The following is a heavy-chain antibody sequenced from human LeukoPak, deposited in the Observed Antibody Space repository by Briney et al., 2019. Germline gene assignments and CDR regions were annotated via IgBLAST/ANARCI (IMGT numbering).Heavy chain of an antibody. J-gene: IGHJ4*02. V-gene: IGHV3-9*01. Sequence: GRSLRLSCTASGLTFDNYAMPWVRQAPGKGLEWVSGISWNSHTIGYADSVKGRFTISRDNAKNSLYLQMNSLRAEDTAVYYCARVHTAYYDFWSGLTPLSDYWGQGTLVTVSS. CDR1: GLTFDNYA. CDR2: ISWNSHTI. CDR3: ARVHTAYYDFWSGLTPLSDY. D-gene: IGHD3-3*01.